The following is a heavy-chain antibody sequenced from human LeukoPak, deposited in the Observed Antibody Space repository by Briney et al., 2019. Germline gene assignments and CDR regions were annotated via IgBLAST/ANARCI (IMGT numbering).Heavy chain of an antibody. CDR2: IYYSGST. CDR1: GGSISSYY. V-gene: IGHV4-59*08. D-gene: IGHD2-21*02. J-gene: IGHJ6*02. Sequence: SETLSLTCTVSGGSISSYYWSWIRQPPGKGLEWIGYIYYSGSTNYNPSLKSRVTISVDTSKNQFSLKLSSVTAADTAVYYCASKLAYCGGDCYSPYYYYGMDVWGQGTTVTVSS. CDR3: ASKLAYCGGDCYSPYYYYGMDV.